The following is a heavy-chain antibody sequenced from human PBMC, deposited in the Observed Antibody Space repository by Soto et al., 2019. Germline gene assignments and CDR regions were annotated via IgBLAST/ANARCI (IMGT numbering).Heavy chain of an antibody. J-gene: IGHJ5*02. CDR2: ISSGGTFK. CDR3: AARSCSNGICPCDH. D-gene: IGHD2-8*01. CDR1: GFIFSSYS. V-gene: IGHV3-21*01. Sequence: EVQLVESGGGLVEPGGSLRLSCTASGFIFSSYSMSWVRQAPGKGLEWVSSISSGGTFKYYADSVKGRFTISRDNAQNSLYLQMDSLGDEDTAVYYCAARSCSNGICPCDHWGQGTLVTVSS.